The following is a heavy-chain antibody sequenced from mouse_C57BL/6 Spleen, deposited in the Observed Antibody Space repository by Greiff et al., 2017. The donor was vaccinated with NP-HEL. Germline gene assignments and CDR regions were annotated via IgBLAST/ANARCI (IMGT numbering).Heavy chain of an antibody. CDR1: GFNIKNTY. CDR2: IDPANGNT. J-gene: IGHJ3*01. Sequence: EVQLQQSVAELVRPGASVKLSCTASGFNIKNTYMHWVKQRPEQGLEWIGRIDPANGNTKYATKFQGKATITADTTSNTAYLQLSSLTSEDTAIYYCARGRASSNHEGFAYWGQGTLVTVSA. D-gene: IGHD2-5*01. V-gene: IGHV14-3*01. CDR3: ARGRASSNHEGFAY.